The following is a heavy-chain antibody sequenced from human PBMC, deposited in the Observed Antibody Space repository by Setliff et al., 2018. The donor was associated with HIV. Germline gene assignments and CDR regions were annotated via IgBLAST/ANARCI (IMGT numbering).Heavy chain of an antibody. CDR2: INPSSGGT. V-gene: IGHV1-2*02. Sequence: GASVKVSCKASGYTFSDHYIHWVRQAPGQGLEWMGWINPSSGGTKFAQKFQGRVTMTRDTSINTAYMEMSRLRSDDTAVYYCARDDEMGTVTEHYYYGMGVWGQGTTVTVSS. D-gene: IGHD4-4*01. J-gene: IGHJ6*02. CDR1: GYTFSDHY. CDR3: ARDDEMGTVTEHYYYGMGV.